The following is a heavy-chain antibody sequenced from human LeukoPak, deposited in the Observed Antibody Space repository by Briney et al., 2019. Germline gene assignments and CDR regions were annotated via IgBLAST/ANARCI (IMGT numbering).Heavy chain of an antibody. CDR1: GGTFSSYA. CDR2: IIPIFGTA. V-gene: IGHV1-69*13. J-gene: IGHJ5*02. Sequence: GASVKVSCKASGGTFSSYAISWVRQAPGQGLEWMGGIIPIFGTANYAQKFQGRVTITADESTSTAYMELNSLKTEDTAVYYCTTLIDPWGQGTLVTVSS. D-gene: IGHD1-26*01. CDR3: TTLIDP.